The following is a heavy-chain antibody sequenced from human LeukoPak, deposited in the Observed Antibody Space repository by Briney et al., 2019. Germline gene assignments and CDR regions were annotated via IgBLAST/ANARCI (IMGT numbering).Heavy chain of an antibody. V-gene: IGHV3-33*01. J-gene: IGHJ4*02. D-gene: IGHD3-10*01. CDR1: GFAFSSSG. CDR3: ARDYGSGSYYKGYFDY. CDR2: IWYDGSSK. Sequence: GRSLRLSCAASGFAFSSSGMHWVRQAPGKGLEWVALIWYDGSSKYYADSVKGRFAISRDNSKNTLYLQMNSLRAEVTALYYCARDYGSGSYYKGYFDYWGQGTLVTVSS.